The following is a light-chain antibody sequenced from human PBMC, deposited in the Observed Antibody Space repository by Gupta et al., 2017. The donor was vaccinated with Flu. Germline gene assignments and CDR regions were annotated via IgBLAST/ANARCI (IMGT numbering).Light chain of an antibody. CDR3: FSEGKITTDIYV. V-gene: IGLV2-14*03. J-gene: IGLJ1*01. CDR1: TSDIVGDNC. CDR2: DVN. Sequence: YNRTTSDIVGDNCVSCYHQHPGKAPNLIIYDVNSRHSGVANRVSCSNSGNTAAITITRLQAEEEAAYYCFSEGKITTDIYVFGTGTKVTVL.